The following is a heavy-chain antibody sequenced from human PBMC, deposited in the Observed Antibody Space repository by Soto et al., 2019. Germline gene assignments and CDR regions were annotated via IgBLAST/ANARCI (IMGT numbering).Heavy chain of an antibody. CDR1: GGSFSGYY. CDR2: INHSGST. V-gene: IGHV4-34*01. D-gene: IGHD3-16*02. J-gene: IGHJ4*02. Sequence: SETLSLTCAVYGGSFSGYYWSWIRQPPGKGLEWIGEINHSGSTNYNPSLKSRVTISLDTSKNQFSLKLSSVIAADTSVYYCAIITFGGVIENWGQGTLVTV. CDR3: AIITFGGVIEN.